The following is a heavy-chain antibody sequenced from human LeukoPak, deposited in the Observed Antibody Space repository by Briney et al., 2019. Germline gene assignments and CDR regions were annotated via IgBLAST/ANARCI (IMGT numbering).Heavy chain of an antibody. CDR2: ISGSGSST. CDR1: GFTFSSYA. Sequence: PGGSLRLSCAASGFTFSSYAMSWVRQAPGKGLEWVSTISGSGSSTYYADSVKGRFTISRDNSKNTLYLQMNSLRAEDTAVYYCARVASGSYYYMDVWGKGTTVTVSS. D-gene: IGHD5-12*01. CDR3: ARVASGSYYYMDV. J-gene: IGHJ6*03. V-gene: IGHV3-23*01.